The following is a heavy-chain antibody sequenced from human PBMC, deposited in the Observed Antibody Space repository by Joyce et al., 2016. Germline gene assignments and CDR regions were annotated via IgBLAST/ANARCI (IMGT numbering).Heavy chain of an antibody. Sequence: EVQLVESGGGLIQPGGSLRLSCAASGFTVRTNYMTWVRQAPGKGREWVSVIYSAGSTYYADSVKGRFTISRDNSKNTLFLQMNSLRAEDTALYYCARVYYDSSGYYDAFDIWGQGTMVTVSS. CDR3: ARVYYDSSGYYDAFDI. CDR1: GFTVRTNY. V-gene: IGHV3-53*01. D-gene: IGHD3-22*01. J-gene: IGHJ3*02. CDR2: IYSAGST.